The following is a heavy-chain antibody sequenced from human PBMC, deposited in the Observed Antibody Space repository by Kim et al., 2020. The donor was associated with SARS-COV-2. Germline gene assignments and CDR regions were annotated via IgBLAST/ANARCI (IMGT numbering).Heavy chain of an antibody. J-gene: IGHJ4*02. D-gene: IGHD6-13*01. V-gene: IGHV4-59*09. CDR3: VRGGHSSSWYYFDY. Sequence: NPSPKSRVTMSVDTSKNQFSLKLSSVTAADTAVYYCVRGGHSSSWYYFDYWGPGILVTVSS.